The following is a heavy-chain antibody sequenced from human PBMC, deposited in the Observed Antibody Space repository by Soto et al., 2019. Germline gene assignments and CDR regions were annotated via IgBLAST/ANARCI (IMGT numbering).Heavy chain of an antibody. D-gene: IGHD1-7*01. CDR3: ASRAITGTTIFYYYGMDV. CDR1: GGTFSSYA. CDR2: IIPIFGTA. J-gene: IGHJ6*02. Sequence: QVQLVQSGAEVKKPGSSVKVSCKASGGTFSSYAISWVRQAPGQGLEWMGGIIPIFGTANYAQKFQGRLTITADESTSTAYMELSSLRSEDTAVYYCASRAITGTTIFYYYGMDVWGQGTTVTVSS. V-gene: IGHV1-69*01.